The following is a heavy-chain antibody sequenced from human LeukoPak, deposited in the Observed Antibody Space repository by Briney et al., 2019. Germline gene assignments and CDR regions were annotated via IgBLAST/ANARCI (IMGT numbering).Heavy chain of an antibody. CDR1: GXSVSSNSSA. V-gene: IGHV6-1*01. Sequence: SQTLSLTCAISGXSVSSNSSAWNWIRQSPSRGLEWLGRTYYRSKWYNDYAVSVKSRITINPDTSKNQFSLQLNSVTPEDTSVYYCARDRYQQLVFDYWGQGTLVTVSS. CDR2: TYYRSKWYN. CDR3: ARDRYQQLVFDY. D-gene: IGHD6-13*01. J-gene: IGHJ4*02.